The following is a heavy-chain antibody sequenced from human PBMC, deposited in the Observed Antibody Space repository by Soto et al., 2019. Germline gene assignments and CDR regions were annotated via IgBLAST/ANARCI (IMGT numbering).Heavy chain of an antibody. CDR3: TKSRGVAGRPLDD. J-gene: IGHJ4*02. D-gene: IGHD6-6*01. V-gene: IGHV3-9*01. CDR2: ITWNSDSL. Sequence: EVQLVESGGGLVQPGRSLRLSCAASGFVFEDYAMHLVRQAPGKGLEWVSSITWNSDSLAYTGSVKGRFTISRDNAKNSLYLEMDSLRPEDTALYYCTKSRGVAGRPLDDWGQGTLVTVSS. CDR1: GFVFEDYA.